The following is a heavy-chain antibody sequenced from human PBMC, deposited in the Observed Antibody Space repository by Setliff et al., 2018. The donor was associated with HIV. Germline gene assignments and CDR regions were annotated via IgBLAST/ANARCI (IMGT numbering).Heavy chain of an antibody. CDR1: GYTFTSYG. D-gene: IGHD2-21*01. CDR2: ISAYNGHT. V-gene: IGHV1-18*01. J-gene: IGHJ6*03. CDR3: ARRRLEYCGGDCYYYYMDF. Sequence: ASVKVSCKASGYTFTSYGISWVRRAPGLGLEWMGWISAYNGHTNYGQKFHGRLSMSTDTSASTAYMELRSLRPGDTAIYYCARRRLEYCGGDCYYYYMDFWGKGTTVTVSS.